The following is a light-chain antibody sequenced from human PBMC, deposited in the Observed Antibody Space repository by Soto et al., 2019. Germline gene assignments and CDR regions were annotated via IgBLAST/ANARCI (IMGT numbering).Light chain of an antibody. CDR2: EVS. J-gene: IGLJ2*01. V-gene: IGLV2-14*01. CDR3: SSYTSSSTLL. Sequence: QSVLTQPASVSGSPGQSITISCTGTSSDVGRYNYVSWYQQRPGKAPKLMIYEVSNRPSGVSNRFSGSKSGNTASLTISGLQAEDEADYYCSSYTSSSTLLFGGGTKVTVL. CDR1: SSDVGRYNY.